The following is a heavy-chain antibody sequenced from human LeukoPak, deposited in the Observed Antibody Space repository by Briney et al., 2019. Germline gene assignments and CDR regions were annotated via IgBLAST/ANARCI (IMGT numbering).Heavy chain of an antibody. CDR1: GFTLTNAR. CDR3: STEGVLEWLSGIDY. Sequence: PGGSLRLSCAASGFTLTNARMSWVRQAPGKGLEWVGRIKSKTDGGTTDYAAPVKGRFTISRDDSKNTLYLQMNSLTTEDTAVYYCSTEGVLEWLSGIDYWGQGTLVTVSS. V-gene: IGHV3-15*01. J-gene: IGHJ4*02. D-gene: IGHD3-3*01. CDR2: IKSKTDGGTT.